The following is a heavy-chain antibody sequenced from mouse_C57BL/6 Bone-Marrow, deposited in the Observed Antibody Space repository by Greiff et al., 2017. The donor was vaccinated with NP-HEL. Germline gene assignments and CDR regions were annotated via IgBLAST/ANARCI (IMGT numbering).Heavy chain of an antibody. J-gene: IGHJ3*01. CDR2: IYPGDGDT. V-gene: IGHV1-80*01. CDR3: ARGTY. CDR1: GYVFSSYW. Sequence: VKVVESGAELVKPGASVKISCKASGYVFSSYWMNWVKQRPGKGLEWIGQIYPGDGDTNYNDKFKDKATLTADKSSSTVYMQLSSLTSEDSAVYFCARGTYWGQGTLVTVSA.